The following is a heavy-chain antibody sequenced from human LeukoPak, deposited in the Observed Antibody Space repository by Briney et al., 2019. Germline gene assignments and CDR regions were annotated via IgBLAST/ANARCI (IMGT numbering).Heavy chain of an antibody. CDR1: GYTFTSYY. V-gene: IGHV1-46*01. D-gene: IGHD6-13*01. CDR2: INPSGGST. Sequence: ASVKVSCKASGYTFTSYYMHWVRQAPGQGLEWMGIINPSGGSTSYAQKFQGRVTMTRDTSTSTVYMELSSPRSEDTAVYYCARVRGSSWPTYYFDYWGQGTLVTVSS. CDR3: ARVRGSSWPTYYFDY. J-gene: IGHJ4*02.